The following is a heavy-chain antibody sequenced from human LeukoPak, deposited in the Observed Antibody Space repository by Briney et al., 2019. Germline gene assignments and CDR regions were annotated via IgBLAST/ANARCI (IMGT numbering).Heavy chain of an antibody. CDR2: ITSSSSYT. J-gene: IGHJ4*02. CDR1: GFTFSTYN. D-gene: IGHD1-26*01. V-gene: IGHV3-21*01. CDR3: ARSNLVGATKRGFDY. Sequence: PGGSLRLSCAASGFTFSTYNMNWVRQAPGKGLEWVSSITSSSSYTFYADSVKGRFTISRDNAKNSLYLQMNSLRAEDTAVYYCARSNLVGATKRGFDYWGQGTLVTVSS.